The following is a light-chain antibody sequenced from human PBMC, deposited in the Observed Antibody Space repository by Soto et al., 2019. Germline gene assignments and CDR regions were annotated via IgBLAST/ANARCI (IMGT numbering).Light chain of an antibody. CDR3: QQYGS. J-gene: IGKJ5*01. CDR2: GAS. V-gene: IGKV3-20*01. CDR1: QSVSSSY. Sequence: ESVLTQSPGTLSLSPGERATLSCRASQSVSSSYLAWYQQKPGQAPRLLIYGASSRATGIPDRFSGSGSGTDFTLTISRLEPEDFAVYYRQQYGSFGQGTRLEI.